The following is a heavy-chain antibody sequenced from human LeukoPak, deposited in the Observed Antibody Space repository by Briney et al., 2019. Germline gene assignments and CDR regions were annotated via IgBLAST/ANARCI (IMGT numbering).Heavy chain of an antibody. CDR3: ARVIVDTTYDAFDI. D-gene: IGHD5-18*01. V-gene: IGHV3-30*14. Sequence: PGGSLRLSCAASGFTFSSYAMHWVRQAPGKGLEWVAVISYDGSNKYYADSVKGRFTISRDNSKNTLYLQMNSLIADDSGIYYCARVIVDTTYDAFDIWGQGTMVTVSS. CDR2: ISYDGSNK. J-gene: IGHJ3*02. CDR1: GFTFSSYA.